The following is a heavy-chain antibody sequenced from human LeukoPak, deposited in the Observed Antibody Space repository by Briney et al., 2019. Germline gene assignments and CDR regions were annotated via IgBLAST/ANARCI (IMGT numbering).Heavy chain of an antibody. CDR1: GFTLSSNY. D-gene: IGHD2-2*01. CDR2: IYSGGST. Sequence: PGGSLRLSCAASGFTLSSNYMSWVRQAPGKGLVWVSVIYSGGSTYYANSVEGRFTISRENSKNILFLQMNSLRAEDTAGDFDGSCSCLVGLDYWGEETLVTVSS. V-gene: IGHV3-53*01. J-gene: IGHJ4*02. CDR3: GSCSCLVGLDY.